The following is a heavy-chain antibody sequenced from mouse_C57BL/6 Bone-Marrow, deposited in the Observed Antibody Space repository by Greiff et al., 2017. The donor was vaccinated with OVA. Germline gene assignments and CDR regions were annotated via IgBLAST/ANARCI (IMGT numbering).Heavy chain of an antibody. V-gene: IGHV5-4*01. CDR2: ISDGGSYT. CDR1: GFTFSSYA. J-gene: IGHJ2*01. CDR3: ARDSLYYYGSLFDY. Sequence: VQLKESGGGLVKPGGSLKLSCAASGFTFSSYAMSWVRQTPEKRLEWVATISDGGSYTYYPDNVKGRFTISRDNAKNNLYLQMSHLKSEDTAMYYWARDSLYYYGSLFDYWGQGTTLTVSS. D-gene: IGHD1-1*01.